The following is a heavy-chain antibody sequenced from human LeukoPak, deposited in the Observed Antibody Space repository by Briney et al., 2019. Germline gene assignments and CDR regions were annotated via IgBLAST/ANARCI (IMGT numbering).Heavy chain of an antibody. D-gene: IGHD3-3*02. CDR1: GFTFSSYA. V-gene: IGHV3-23*01. CDR2: ISGSGGST. CDR3: ARDSESHFWSGPFGP. J-gene: IGHJ5*02. Sequence: QPGGSLRLSCAASGFTFSSYAMSWVRQAPGKGLEWVSAISGSGGSTYYADSVKGRFTISRDNSKNTLYLQMNSLRAEDTAVYYCARDSESHFWSGPFGPWGQGTLVTVSS.